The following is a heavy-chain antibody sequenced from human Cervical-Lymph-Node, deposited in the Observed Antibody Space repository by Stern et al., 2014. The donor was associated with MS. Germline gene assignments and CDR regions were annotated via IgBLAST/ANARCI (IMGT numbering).Heavy chain of an antibody. V-gene: IGHV5-51*01. CDR3: ARQRYFDY. Sequence: MQLVQSGPEVKRPGESLKISCQASGYTFTSSWIGWVRQMPGKGLEWIAIIFPGGSDIRYSPSFQGQVTISADKSSSTAYLQWNNLKASDTAIYYCARQRYFDYWGQGTLVTVSS. CDR2: IFPGGSDI. J-gene: IGHJ4*02. CDR1: GYTFTSSW.